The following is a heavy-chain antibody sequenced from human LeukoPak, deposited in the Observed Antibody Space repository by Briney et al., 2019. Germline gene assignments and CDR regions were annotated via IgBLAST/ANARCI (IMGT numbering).Heavy chain of an antibody. J-gene: IGHJ3*02. CDR1: GFTFSDYY. CDR2: ISSSGSTI. CDR3: ARGSGRSMIVVAIWAFDI. Sequence: GGSLRLSCAASGFTFSDYYMRWIREAPGKGREWVSYISSSGSTIYYADSVKGRFTISRDNAKNSLYLQMNSLRAEDTAVYYCARGSGRSMIVVAIWAFDIWGQGTMVTVSS. D-gene: IGHD3-22*01. V-gene: IGHV3-11*01.